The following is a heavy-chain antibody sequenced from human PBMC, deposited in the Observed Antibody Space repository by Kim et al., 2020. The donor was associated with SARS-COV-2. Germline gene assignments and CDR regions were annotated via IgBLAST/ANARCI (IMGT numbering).Heavy chain of an antibody. D-gene: IGHD1-1*01. CDR1: GFTFSSYA. J-gene: IGHJ6*03. CDR3: ARDPQLERLGATYYYYYMDV. Sequence: GGSLRLSCAASGFTFSSYAMHWVRQAPGKGLEWVAVISYDGSNKYYADSVKGRFTISRDNSKNTLYLQMNSLRAEDTAVYYCARDPQLERLGATYYYYYMDVWGKGTTVTVSS. CDR2: ISYDGSNK. V-gene: IGHV3-30-3*01.